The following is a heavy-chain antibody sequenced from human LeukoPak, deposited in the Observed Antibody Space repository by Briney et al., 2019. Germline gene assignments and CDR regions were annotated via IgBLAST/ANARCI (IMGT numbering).Heavy chain of an antibody. J-gene: IGHJ4*02. V-gene: IGHV3-33*01. D-gene: IGHD3-22*01. CDR3: ARGVYYYDSSGYPTLDY. CDR2: IWYDGSNK. Sequence: GGPLRLSCAASGFTFSSYGRPGFRKAPGKGLEGVAVIWYDGSNKYYADSVKGRFTISRDNSKNTLYLQMNSLRAEDTAVYYCARGVYYYDSSGYPTLDYWGQGTLVTVSS. CDR1: GFTFSSYG.